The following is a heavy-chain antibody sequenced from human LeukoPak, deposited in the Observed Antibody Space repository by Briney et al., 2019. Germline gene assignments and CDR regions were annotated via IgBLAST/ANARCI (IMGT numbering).Heavy chain of an antibody. CDR2: IYYSGST. CDR1: GGSISSSSYY. D-gene: IGHD4-17*01. Sequence: SETLSLTCTVSGGSISSSSYYWSWLRQPPGKGLEWVGYIYYSGSTYYNPSLKSRVTISVDTSKNQFSLKLSSVTAADTAVYYCARGPYGDSLPFDYWGQGTLVTVSS. CDR3: ARGPYGDSLPFDY. J-gene: IGHJ4*02. V-gene: IGHV4-30-4*01.